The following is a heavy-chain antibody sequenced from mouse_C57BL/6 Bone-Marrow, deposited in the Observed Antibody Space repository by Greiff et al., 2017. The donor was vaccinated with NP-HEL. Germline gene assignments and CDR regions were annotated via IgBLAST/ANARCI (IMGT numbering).Heavy chain of an antibody. CDR1: GYTFTDYY. D-gene: IGHD1-1*01. CDR2: INPNNGGT. CDR3: ARGDGSSPYYYAMDY. Sequence: VQLQQSGPELVKPGASVKISCKASGYTFTDYYMNWVKQSHGKSLEWIGDINPNNGGTSYNQKFKGKATLTVDKSSSTAYMELRSLTSEDSAVYYCARGDGSSPYYYAMDYWGQGTSGTVSS. V-gene: IGHV1-26*01. J-gene: IGHJ4*01.